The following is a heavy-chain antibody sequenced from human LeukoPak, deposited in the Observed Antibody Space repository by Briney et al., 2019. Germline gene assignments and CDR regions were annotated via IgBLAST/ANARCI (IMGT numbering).Heavy chain of an antibody. D-gene: IGHD1-14*01. V-gene: IGHV1-69*06. CDR3: ARDQGSIILGYFDY. CDR2: IIPIFGTA. Sequence: ASVKVSCKASGGTFSSYAISWVRQAPGQGLEWMGGIIPIFGTANYAQKFQGRVTITADKSTSTAYMELSSLRSENTAVYYCARDQGSIILGYFDYWGQGTLVTVSS. J-gene: IGHJ4*02. CDR1: GGTFSSYA.